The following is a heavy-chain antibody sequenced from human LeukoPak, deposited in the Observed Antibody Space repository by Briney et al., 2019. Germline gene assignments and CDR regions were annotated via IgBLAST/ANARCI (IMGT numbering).Heavy chain of an antibody. J-gene: IGHJ4*02. CDR3: AKQVGATPAIDFDY. CDR2: ISGSGGST. CDR1: GFTFSSYA. Sequence: GGSLRLSCAASGFTFSSYAMSWVRQAPGKGLEWVSAISGSGGSTYYADSVKGRFTIPRDNSKNTLYLQMNSLRAEDTAVYYCAKQVGATPAIDFDYWGQGTLVTVSS. V-gene: IGHV3-23*01. D-gene: IGHD1-26*01.